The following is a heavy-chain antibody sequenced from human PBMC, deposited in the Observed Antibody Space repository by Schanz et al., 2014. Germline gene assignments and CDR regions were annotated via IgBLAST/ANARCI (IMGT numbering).Heavy chain of an antibody. J-gene: IGHJ4*02. Sequence: QVQLVQSGAEVKKPGVSVKVSCKASGYTFTTYYIHWVRQAPGQGLEWMGKINPSSGTTRIAQNFQGRLAVTRDTSTGTVYMELSSLRSEDTAVYYCARDGEAAAGCDYWGQGTLVTVSS. V-gene: IGHV1-46*03. CDR2: INPSSGTT. D-gene: IGHD6-13*01. CDR3: ARDGEAAAGCDY. CDR1: GYTFTTYY.